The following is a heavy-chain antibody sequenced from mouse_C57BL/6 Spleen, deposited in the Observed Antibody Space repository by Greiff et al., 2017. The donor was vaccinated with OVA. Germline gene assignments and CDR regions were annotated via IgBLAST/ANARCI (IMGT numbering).Heavy chain of an antibody. J-gene: IGHJ3*01. V-gene: IGHV5-4*01. Sequence: EVKVVESGGGLVKPGGSLKLSCAASGFTFSSYAMSWVRQTPEKRLEWVATISDGGSYTYYPDNVKGRFTISRDNAKNNLYLQMSHLKSEDTAMYYCARDRGITTVVATAWFAYWGQGTLVTVSA. CDR3: ARDRGITTVVATAWFAY. CDR2: ISDGGSYT. CDR1: GFTFSSYA. D-gene: IGHD1-1*01.